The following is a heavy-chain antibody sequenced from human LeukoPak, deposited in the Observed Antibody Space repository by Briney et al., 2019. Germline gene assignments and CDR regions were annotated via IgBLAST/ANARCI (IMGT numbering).Heavy chain of an antibody. J-gene: IGHJ4*02. V-gene: IGHV4-39*01. CDR3: ARLTTMVRGVISY. Sequence: PSETLSLTCTVSGGSISSSSYYWRWIRQPPGKGLEWIGSIYYSGSTYYNPSLKSRVTISVDTSKNQFSLKLSSVTAADTAVYYCARLTTMVRGVISYWGQGTLVTVSS. CDR2: IYYSGST. CDR1: GGSISSSSYY. D-gene: IGHD3-10*01.